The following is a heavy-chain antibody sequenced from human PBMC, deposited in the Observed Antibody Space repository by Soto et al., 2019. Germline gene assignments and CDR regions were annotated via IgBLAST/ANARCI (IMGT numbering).Heavy chain of an antibody. D-gene: IGHD6-13*01. CDR2: IWNDGNGY. CDR1: GFTFNNYG. Sequence: QVQLVESGGGVVQPGRSLRLACEASGFTFNNYGMHWGRQAPGKGLEWVAVIWNDGNGYYYANSVKGRFTISRDNSKNTVYLQMSSLRAEDTAVYYCARRQISPPTRGAASARGGMDVWGQGTTVTVSS. J-gene: IGHJ6*02. V-gene: IGHV3-33*01. CDR3: ARRQISPPTRGAASARGGMDV.